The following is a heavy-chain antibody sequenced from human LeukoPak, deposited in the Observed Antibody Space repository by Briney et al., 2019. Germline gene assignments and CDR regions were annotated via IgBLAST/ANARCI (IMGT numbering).Heavy chain of an antibody. CDR1: GGSISSSSYY. CDR2: IYYSGST. CDR3: ARVAVYSSVENWFDP. V-gene: IGHV4-39*07. Sequence: SETLSLTCTVSGGSISSSSYYWGWIRQPPGKGLEWIGSIYYSGSTYYNPSLKSRVTISVDTSKNQFSLKLSSVTAADTAVYYCARVAVYSSVENWFDPWGQGTLVTVSS. D-gene: IGHD6-19*01. J-gene: IGHJ5*02.